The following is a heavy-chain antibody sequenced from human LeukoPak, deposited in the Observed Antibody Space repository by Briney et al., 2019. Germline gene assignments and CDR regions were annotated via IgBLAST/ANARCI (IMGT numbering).Heavy chain of an antibody. CDR2: ISSSSSYI. CDR1: GFTFSSYA. Sequence: GGSLRLSCAASGFTFSSYAMSWVRQAPGKGLEWVSSISSSSSYIYYADSVKGRFTISRDNAKNSLYLQMNSLRAEDTAVYYCARVGYYGSGSYSYFDYWGQGTLVTVSS. J-gene: IGHJ4*02. D-gene: IGHD3-10*01. CDR3: ARVGYYGSGSYSYFDY. V-gene: IGHV3-21*04.